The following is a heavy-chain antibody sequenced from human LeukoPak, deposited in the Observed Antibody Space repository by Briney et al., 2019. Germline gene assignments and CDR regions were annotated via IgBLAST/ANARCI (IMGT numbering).Heavy chain of an antibody. J-gene: IGHJ4*02. V-gene: IGHV1-69*13. CDR2: TIPIFGTA. CDR3: ARGLGYCGGGSCYGRYFDY. D-gene: IGHD2-15*01. CDR1: GGTFSSYA. Sequence: ASVKVSCKASGGTFSSYAISWVRQAPGQGLEWMGGTIPIFGTANYAQKFQGRVTITADESTSTAYMELSSLRSEDTAVYYCARGLGYCGGGSCYGRYFDYWGQGTLVTVSS.